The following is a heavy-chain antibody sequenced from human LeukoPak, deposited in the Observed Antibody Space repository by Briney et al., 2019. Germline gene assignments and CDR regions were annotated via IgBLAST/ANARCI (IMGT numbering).Heavy chain of an antibody. CDR2: IYPGDSDT. V-gene: IGHV5-51*01. Sequence: EESLKISCKGSGYSFTSYWIGWVRQMPGKGLEWMGIIYPGDSDTRYSPSFQGQVTISADKSISTAYLQWSSLKASDTTMYYCARYYTVYCSGGSCYWDYFDYWGQGTLVTVSS. CDR1: GYSFTSYW. D-gene: IGHD2-15*01. J-gene: IGHJ4*02. CDR3: ARYYTVYCSGGSCYWDYFDY.